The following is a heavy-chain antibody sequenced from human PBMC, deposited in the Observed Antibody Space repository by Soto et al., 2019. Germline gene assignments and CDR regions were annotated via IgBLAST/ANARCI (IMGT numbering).Heavy chain of an antibody. CDR1: GDTDTNYI. D-gene: IGHD3-16*02. V-gene: IGHV1-69*13. CDR3: EAEMTFGKLSVV. Sequence: SVKVSCKASGDTDTNYIISWVRQAPGQGLEWMGGIFPKFGTTYSAQKLQDRLTITADESTSTVYMQLSSLRLDGTAVYYCEAEMTFGKLSVVWGQGTTVTVSS. CDR2: IFPKFGTT. J-gene: IGHJ6*02.